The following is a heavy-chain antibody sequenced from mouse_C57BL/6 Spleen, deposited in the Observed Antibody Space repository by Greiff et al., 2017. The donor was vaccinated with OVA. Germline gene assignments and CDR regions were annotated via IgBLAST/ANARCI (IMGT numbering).Heavy chain of an antibody. V-gene: IGHV3-8*01. CDR1: GYSITSDY. CDR3: ARNYGSRNWYFDV. CDR2: ISYSGST. D-gene: IGHD1-1*01. J-gene: IGHJ1*03. Sequence: EVQGVESGPGLAKPSQTLSLTCSVTGYSITSDYWNWIRKFPGNKLEYMGYISYSGSTYYNPSLKSRISITRDTSKNQYYLQLNSVTTEDTATYYCARNYGSRNWYFDVWGTGTTVTVSS.